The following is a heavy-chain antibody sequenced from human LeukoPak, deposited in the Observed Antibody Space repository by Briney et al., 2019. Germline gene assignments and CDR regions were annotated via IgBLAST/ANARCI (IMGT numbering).Heavy chain of an antibody. CDR2: IITIFVIA. CDR1: GGTFSSYA. J-gene: IGHJ4*02. V-gene: IGHV1-69*04. Sequence: AVKVSCKASGGTFSSYAISWVRQAPGQGLEWMGRIITIFVIANYAQKFQGRVTITADKSTSTAYMELSSLRTEDTAVYYCARDEGYYYDSSGYYYLLDYWGQGTLVTVSS. D-gene: IGHD3-22*01. CDR3: ARDEGYYYDSSGYYYLLDY.